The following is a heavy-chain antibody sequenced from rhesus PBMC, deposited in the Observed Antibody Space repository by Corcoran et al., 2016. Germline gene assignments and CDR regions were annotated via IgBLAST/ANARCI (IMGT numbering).Heavy chain of an antibody. D-gene: IGHD2-15*01. J-gene: IGHJ4*01. Sequence: QVHLQESGPGLVKPSETLYLTCAVSGGSISSGYGWSWIRQPPGKGLEWIGYIYGSSGNTYYNPSRKSRVTISKDTSKNQFSLKLSSVTAADTAVYYCARSVGYFDYWGQGVLVTVSS. CDR3: ARSVGYFDY. CDR2: IYGSSGNT. CDR1: GGSISSGYG. V-gene: IGHV4S7*01.